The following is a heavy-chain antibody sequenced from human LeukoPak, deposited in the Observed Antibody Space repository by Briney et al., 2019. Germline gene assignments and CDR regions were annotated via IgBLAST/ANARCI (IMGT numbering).Heavy chain of an antibody. D-gene: IGHD2-21*02. Sequence: PGGSLRLSCAASGFTFSSYGMHWVRQAPGKGLEWVAVISYDGSNKYYADSVNGQFSISRDNSKHKLYLQMNSLRAEDTAVYYCAKDGGGDAFDYWGQGTLVNVSS. CDR1: GFTFSSYG. J-gene: IGHJ4*02. CDR3: AKDGGGDAFDY. V-gene: IGHV3-30*18. CDR2: ISYDGSNK.